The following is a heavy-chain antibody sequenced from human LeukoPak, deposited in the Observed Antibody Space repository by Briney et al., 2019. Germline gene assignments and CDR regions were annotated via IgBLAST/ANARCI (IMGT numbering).Heavy chain of an antibody. CDR2: IYYTGAT. CDR1: GGSISGYY. J-gene: IGHJ4*02. D-gene: IGHD5-18*01. V-gene: IGHV4-59*01. Sequence: PSETLSLTCTVSGGSISGYYWSWIRLPPGKGLEWIGYIYYTGATYYNPSLKSRVTISLDTSKNQFSLKLSSVTAADAAVYYCARAGYSYGTGYYFDYWGQGALVTVSS. CDR3: ARAGYSYGTGYYFDY.